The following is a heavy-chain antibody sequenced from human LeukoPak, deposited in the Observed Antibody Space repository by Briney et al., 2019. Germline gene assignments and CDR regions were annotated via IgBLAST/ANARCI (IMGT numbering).Heavy chain of an antibody. D-gene: IGHD6-13*01. Sequence: SETLSLTCTVSGXSISSYYWSWIRQPPGKGLEWIGYIYYSGSTNYNPSLKSRVTISVDTSKNQFSLKLSSVTAADTAVYYCARGKGGSGWSITLFDSWGQGTLVTVSS. V-gene: IGHV4-59*01. CDR3: ARGKGGSGWSITLFDS. J-gene: IGHJ5*01. CDR1: GXSISSYY. CDR2: IYYSGST.